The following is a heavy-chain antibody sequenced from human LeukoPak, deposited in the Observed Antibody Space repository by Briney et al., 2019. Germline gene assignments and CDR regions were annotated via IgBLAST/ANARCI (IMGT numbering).Heavy chain of an antibody. CDR1: GFPFSSYW. J-gene: IGHJ4*02. Sequence: PGGSLRLSCAASGFPFSSYWMTWVRQAPGKGLEWVANIKQDGSKKSYVDSVKGRFTISRDNAKNSLYLQMNGLRAEDTAIYYCTRVGYIDEGIDYWGQGTLVTVSS. CDR3: TRVGYIDEGIDY. CDR2: IKQDGSKK. D-gene: IGHD5-24*01. V-gene: IGHV3-7*04.